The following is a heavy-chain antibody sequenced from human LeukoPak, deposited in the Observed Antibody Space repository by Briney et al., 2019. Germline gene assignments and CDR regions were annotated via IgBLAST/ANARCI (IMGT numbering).Heavy chain of an antibody. Sequence: ASVKVSCKASGYTFTSYGISWVRQAPGQGLEWMGWISAYNGNTNYAQKLQGRVTMTGDTSTSTAYMELRSLRSDDTAVYYCAGHLTTLDSYAFDIWGQGTMVTVSS. CDR3: AGHLTTLDSYAFDI. D-gene: IGHD4-11*01. CDR2: ISAYNGNT. J-gene: IGHJ3*02. V-gene: IGHV1-18*01. CDR1: GYTFTSYG.